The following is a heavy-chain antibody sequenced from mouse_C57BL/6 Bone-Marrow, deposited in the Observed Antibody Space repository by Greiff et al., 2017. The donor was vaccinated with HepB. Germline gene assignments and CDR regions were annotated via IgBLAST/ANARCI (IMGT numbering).Heavy chain of an antibody. Sequence: QVQLQQPGAELVKPGASVKLSCKASGYTFTSYWMHWVKQRPGQGLEWIGMIHPNSGSTNYNEKFKSKATLTVDKSSSTAYMQLSSLTSEDSAFYYCARNGIRGAYWGQGTLVTVSA. CDR2: IHPNSGST. V-gene: IGHV1-64*01. CDR3: ARNGIRGAY. D-gene: IGHD3-3*01. CDR1: GYTFTSYW. J-gene: IGHJ3*01.